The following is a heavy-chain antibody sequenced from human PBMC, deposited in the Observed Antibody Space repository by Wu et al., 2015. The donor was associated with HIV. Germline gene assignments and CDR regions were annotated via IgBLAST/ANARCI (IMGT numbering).Heavy chain of an antibody. CDR3: ARHPYGDWGGRED. Sequence: VQLQESGPGLVKPSETLSLTCTVSGDSISSHYWSWIRQPPGKGLEWIGYIYYSGSTNYNPSLKSRVTISVDTSKNQFSLKLSSVTAADTAVYYCARHPYGDWGGREDWGQGTLVTVSS. CDR1: GDSISSHY. V-gene: IGHV4-59*08. J-gene: IGHJ4*02. CDR2: IYYSGST. D-gene: IGHD4-17*01.